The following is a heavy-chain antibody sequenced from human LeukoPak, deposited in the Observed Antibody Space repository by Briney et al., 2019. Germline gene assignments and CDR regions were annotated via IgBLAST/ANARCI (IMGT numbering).Heavy chain of an antibody. CDR1: GFTFSSYG. Sequence: GGSLRLSCAASGFTFSSYGMHWVRQAPGKGLEWVAFIRYDGSNKYYADSVKGRFTISRDNSKNTLYLQMNSLRAEDTAVYYCAKDRYYYGSGSYYLLDYWGQGTLVTVSS. V-gene: IGHV3-30*02. D-gene: IGHD3-10*01. J-gene: IGHJ4*02. CDR3: AKDRYYYGSGSYYLLDY. CDR2: IRYDGSNK.